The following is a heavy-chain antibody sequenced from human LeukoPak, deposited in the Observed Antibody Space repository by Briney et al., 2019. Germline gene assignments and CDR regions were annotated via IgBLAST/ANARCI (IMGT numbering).Heavy chain of an antibody. CDR2: INPNRFAT. Sequence: ASVKVSCKASGYTFTGYYIHWVRQAPGQGLEWMGWINPNRFATNYAQKFQGRVTTTRDTSISTVYMDLSRLRSDDTAVYYCAREKVKTAMVTNPRKYYYYMDVWGKGTTVTVSS. J-gene: IGHJ6*03. D-gene: IGHD5-18*01. CDR1: GYTFTGYY. CDR3: AREKVKTAMVTNPRKYYYYMDV. V-gene: IGHV1-2*02.